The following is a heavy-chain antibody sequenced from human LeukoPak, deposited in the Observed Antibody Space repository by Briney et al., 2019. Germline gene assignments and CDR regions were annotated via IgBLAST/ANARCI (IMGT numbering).Heavy chain of an antibody. CDR1: GFTFSSYA. J-gene: IGHJ4*02. D-gene: IGHD2-2*01. CDR3: AKEYEVVPAAMLAPIDY. Sequence: QPGRSLRLPCAASGFTFSSYAMHWVRQAPGKGLEWLADISYDGSNKYYADSVKGRFTLSRDNSKNTLYLQMNSLRAEDTAVYYCAKEYEVVPAAMLAPIDYWGQGTLVTVSS. V-gene: IGHV3-30-3*01. CDR2: ISYDGSNK.